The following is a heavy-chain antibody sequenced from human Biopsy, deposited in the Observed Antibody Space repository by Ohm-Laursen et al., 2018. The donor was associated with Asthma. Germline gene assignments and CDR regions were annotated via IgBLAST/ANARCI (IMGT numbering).Heavy chain of an antibody. Sequence: SHTLSLTCTLSSDSISSPAYYCSWVRRHRGQGLEWIGYISYSGTTSSHPSLMSRLIIALDTSKNQFSLKLSYVTAGDTAVYYSAKGRGDGSGSSIDNYFGLDVWGQGTTVTVSS. J-gene: IGHJ6*02. CDR3: AKGRGDGSGSSIDNYFGLDV. V-gene: IGHV4-31*03. D-gene: IGHD3-10*01. CDR2: ISYSGTT. CDR1: SDSISSPAYY.